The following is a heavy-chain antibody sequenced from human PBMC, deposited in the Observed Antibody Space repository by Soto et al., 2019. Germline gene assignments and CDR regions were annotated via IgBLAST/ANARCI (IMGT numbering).Heavy chain of an antibody. CDR1: GGSFSGYY. CDR2: INHSGST. Sequence: SETLSLTRAVYGGSFSGYYWSWIRQPPGKGLEWIGEINHSGSTNYNPSLKSRVTISVDTSKNQFSLKLSSVTAADTAVYYCARDDYGVDAFDIWGQGTMVTVSS. CDR3: ARDDYGVDAFDI. V-gene: IGHV4-34*01. J-gene: IGHJ3*02. D-gene: IGHD4-17*01.